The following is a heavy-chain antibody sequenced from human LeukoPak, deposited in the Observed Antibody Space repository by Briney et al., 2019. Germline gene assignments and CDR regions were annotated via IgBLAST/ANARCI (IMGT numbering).Heavy chain of an antibody. CDR2: LHSSIGA. D-gene: IGHD6-13*01. J-gene: IGHJ4*02. CDR3: ARGVGQLVPPTDY. V-gene: IGHV3-53*01. CDR1: GFAVSADF. Sequence: GGSLRLSCAASGFAVSADFMTRVRQAPGQGLDWVSILHSSIGAFYADSVRGRFTISRDNSKNTLYLQMNSLRAEDTAVYYCARGVGQLVPPTDYWGQGTLVTVSS.